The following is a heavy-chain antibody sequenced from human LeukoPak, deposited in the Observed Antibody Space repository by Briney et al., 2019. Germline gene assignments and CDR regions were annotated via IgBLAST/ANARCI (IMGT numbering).Heavy chain of an antibody. J-gene: IGHJ6*02. CDR3: ARGRCSSTSCYEYGLDV. D-gene: IGHD2-2*01. CDR1: GFTFSDYG. V-gene: IGHV3-33*01. Sequence: GGSLRLSCAASGFTFSDYGMHWVRQAPGKGLEWVAVIWYDGSNKYSADSVKGRFSISRDSSENTLYLQMNSVRAEDTAMYYCARGRCSSTSCYEYGLDVWGQGTTVTVSS. CDR2: IWYDGSNK.